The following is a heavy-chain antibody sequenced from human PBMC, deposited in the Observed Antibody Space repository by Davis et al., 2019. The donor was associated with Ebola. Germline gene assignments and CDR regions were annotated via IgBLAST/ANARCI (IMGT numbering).Heavy chain of an antibody. D-gene: IGHD3-16*01. CDR1: GYTLTDLS. J-gene: IGHJ4*02. CDR3: ATDFIWGSGSFDY. Sequence: VSVKVSCKVSGYTLTDLSMHWVRQAPGKGLEWMGGFDPEDGETIYAQKFQGRVTMTEDTSTDTAYMELSSLRSEDTAVYYCATDFIWGSGSFDYWGQGTLVTVSS. V-gene: IGHV1-24*01. CDR2: FDPEDGET.